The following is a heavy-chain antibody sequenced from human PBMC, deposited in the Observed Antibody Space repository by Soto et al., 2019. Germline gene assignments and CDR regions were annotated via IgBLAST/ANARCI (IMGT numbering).Heavy chain of an antibody. CDR1: SGSIDTTNW. J-gene: IGHJ6*02. Sequence: QVQLQESGPGLVKPSGTLSLTCALSSGSIDTTNWWSWVRQPPGKGLEWIGEIFHSGNTYYNPSLASRVTISVDTSKNQFSLNLRSVTAADTAVYYCARRTWGMDVWGQGTTVTVSS. D-gene: IGHD2-8*01. CDR3: ARRTWGMDV. CDR2: IFHSGNT. V-gene: IGHV4-4*02.